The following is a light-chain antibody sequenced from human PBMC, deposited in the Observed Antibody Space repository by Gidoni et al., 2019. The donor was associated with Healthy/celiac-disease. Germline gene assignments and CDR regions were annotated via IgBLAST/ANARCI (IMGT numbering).Light chain of an antibody. Sequence: DIVMTQSPLSLPVTPGEPASIPCRSSQSLLHSNGYNYLDWYLQKPGQSPQLLIYLGSNRASGVPDRSSGSGSGTDFTLKISRVEAEDVGVYYCMQALQTPRTFGQGTKVEIK. V-gene: IGKV2-28*01. CDR2: LGS. J-gene: IGKJ1*01. CDR1: QSLLHSNGYNY. CDR3: MQALQTPRT.